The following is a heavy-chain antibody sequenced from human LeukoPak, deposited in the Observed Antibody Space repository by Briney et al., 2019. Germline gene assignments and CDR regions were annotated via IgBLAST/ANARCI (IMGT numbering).Heavy chain of an antibody. Sequence: SETLSLTCTVSGGSISRYYWSWIRQPPGKGLEWIGYIYYSGSTNYNPSLKSRVAISVDTSKNQFSLKLSSVTAADTAVYYCARLVEMATTRIPMSFDYWGQGTLVTVSS. V-gene: IGHV4-59*08. CDR3: ARLVEMATTRIPMSFDY. CDR1: GGSISRYY. D-gene: IGHD5-24*01. J-gene: IGHJ4*02. CDR2: IYYSGST.